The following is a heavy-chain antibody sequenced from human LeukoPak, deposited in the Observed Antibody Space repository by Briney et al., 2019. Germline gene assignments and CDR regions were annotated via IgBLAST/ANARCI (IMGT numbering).Heavy chain of an antibody. CDR1: GDTLTRVS. J-gene: IGHJ6*04. CDR2: GYTEDGET. V-gene: IGHV1-24*01. D-gene: IGHD3-10*01. Sequence: DSVTVSCKVSGDTLTRVSMYWGRQGQGKGMEWKGGGYTEDGETIYAQTFQGRGTITEETTTNTAYMELISPRSEHTAVYYRAPASPGELHTLHYYGIDVWGKGTTVTVSS. CDR3: APASPGELHTLHYYGIDV.